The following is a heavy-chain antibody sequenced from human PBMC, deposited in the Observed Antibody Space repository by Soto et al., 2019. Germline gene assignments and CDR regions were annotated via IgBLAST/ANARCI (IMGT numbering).Heavy chain of an antibody. V-gene: IGHV4-31*03. J-gene: IGHJ6*02. CDR2: IYYSGST. D-gene: IGHD5-18*01. CDR1: GGSIRSGGYY. Sequence: QVQLQESGPGLVKPSQTLSLTCTVSGGSIRSGGYYWSWVRQSPRRGLEWIGNIYYSGSTYYNPSLKSRLTISVETSKNQFALNLSSVTAADTAVYYCARDRLMATAGTARHYFGLDVRGQGTTVTVSS. CDR3: ARDRLMATAGTARHYFGLDV.